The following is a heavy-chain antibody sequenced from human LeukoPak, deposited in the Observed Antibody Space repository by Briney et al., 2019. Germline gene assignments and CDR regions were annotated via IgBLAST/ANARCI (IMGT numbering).Heavy chain of an antibody. D-gene: IGHD6-25*01. CDR2: ISYDGSNK. J-gene: IGHJ4*03. V-gene: IGHV3-30*18. CDR1: GFTFSSYG. CDR3: AKVHLLYSSGDGYFDY. Sequence: GESLRLSCAASGFTFSSYGVHWVRQAPGKGLEWVAVISYDGSNKYYADSVKGRFTISRDNSKNTLYLQMNSLRAEDTAVYYCAKVHLLYSSGDGYFDYWGQGTMVTVSS.